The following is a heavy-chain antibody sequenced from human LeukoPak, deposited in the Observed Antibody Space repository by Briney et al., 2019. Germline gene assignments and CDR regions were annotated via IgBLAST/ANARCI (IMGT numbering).Heavy chain of an antibody. CDR1: GFTFSSYG. Sequence: GGSLRLSCAASGFTFSSYGMHWVRQAPGKGLEWVAFIRYDGSNKYYADSVKGRFTISRDNSKNTLYLQMNSLRAEDTAVYYCAKGYSSIWYGGTFDYWGQGTLVTVSS. V-gene: IGHV3-30*02. CDR2: IRYDGSNK. CDR3: AKGYSSIWYGGTFDY. D-gene: IGHD6-13*01. J-gene: IGHJ4*02.